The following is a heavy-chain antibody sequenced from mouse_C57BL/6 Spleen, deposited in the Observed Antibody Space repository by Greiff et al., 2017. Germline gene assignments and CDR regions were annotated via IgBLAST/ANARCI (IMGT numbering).Heavy chain of an antibody. J-gene: IGHJ3*01. CDR2: INPGSGRT. V-gene: IGHV1-54*01. CDR3: AREGDGNYPAWFGY. Sequence: VQLQQSGAELVRPGTSVKVSCMASGYAFTNYLLEWVQQRPGQGLEWFGEINPGSGRTNYNAKFKGKGTLTADKSSSTAYMQLSSLTSEDSAVYFCAREGDGNYPAWFGYWGQGTLVTVSA. D-gene: IGHD2-1*01. CDR1: GYAFTNYL.